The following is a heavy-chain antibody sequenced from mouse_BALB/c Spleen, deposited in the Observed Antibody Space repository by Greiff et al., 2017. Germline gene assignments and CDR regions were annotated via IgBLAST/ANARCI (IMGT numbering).Heavy chain of an antibody. CDR3: ARGPYYYGSSYIDY. CDR2: IDPANGNT. D-gene: IGHD1-1*01. Sequence: EVKLVESGAELVKPGASVKLSCTASGFNIKDTYMHWVKQRPEQGLEWIGRIDPANGNTKYDPKFQGKATITADTSSNTAYLQLSSLTSEDTAVYYCARGPYYYGSSYIDYWGQGTTLTVSS. J-gene: IGHJ2*01. V-gene: IGHV14-3*02. CDR1: GFNIKDTY.